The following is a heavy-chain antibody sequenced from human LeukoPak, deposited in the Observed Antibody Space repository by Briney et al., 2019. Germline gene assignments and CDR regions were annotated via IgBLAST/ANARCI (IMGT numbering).Heavy chain of an antibody. CDR1: GFTFSGYN. CDR3: ARDNPTSNYYDSSGKYRGDY. CDR2: ISSTSVI. J-gene: IGHJ4*02. V-gene: IGHV3-48*01. Sequence: PGGSLRLSCAVSGFTFSGYNMNWVRQAPGKGLEWIAYISSTSVIYYADSLKGRFTISRDNAKNSLYLQMNSLRAEDTAVYYCARDNPTSNYYDSSGKYRGDYWGQGTLVTVSS. D-gene: IGHD3-22*01.